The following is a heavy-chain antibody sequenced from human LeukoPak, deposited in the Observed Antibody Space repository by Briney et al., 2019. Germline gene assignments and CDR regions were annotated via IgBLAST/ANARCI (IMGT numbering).Heavy chain of an antibody. D-gene: IGHD2-15*01. V-gene: IGHV1-18*01. CDR2: TSAYNDDT. Sequence: ASVKVSCTASGYTFTSYGISWVRQAPGQGLEWVGRTSAYNDDTKYAQKLQGRVTMTTDPSTSTTYMELRTLRSDDTALYYCARESLTADPTLDYWGQGTLVTVSS. CDR1: GYTFTSYG. J-gene: IGHJ4*02. CDR3: ARESLTADPTLDY.